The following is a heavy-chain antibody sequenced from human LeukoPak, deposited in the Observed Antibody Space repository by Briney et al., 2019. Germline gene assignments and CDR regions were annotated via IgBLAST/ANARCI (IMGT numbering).Heavy chain of an antibody. V-gene: IGHV3-53*01. J-gene: IGHJ3*02. CDR3: ARVSEGAFDI. CDR1: GFTVSSNY. D-gene: IGHD6-19*01. CDR2: IYSGGST. Sequence: GGSLRLSCAASGFTVSSNYMSWVRQAPGKGLEWVSVIYSGGSTYYADSVKGRFTISRDNSKNTLYLQMNTLRAEDTAVYYCARVSEGAFDIWGQGTMVTVSS.